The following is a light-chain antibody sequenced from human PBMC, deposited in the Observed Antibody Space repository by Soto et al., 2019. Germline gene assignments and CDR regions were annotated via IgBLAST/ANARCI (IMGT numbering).Light chain of an antibody. Sequence: DIQMTQSPSTLSASVGDRVTITCRASQSISSWLAWYQQKPGKAPNLLIYEASRLESAVPSRFSGSASGTEFTLTINSLQPDDFATYFCQEYSSYPETCGQGTNVDI. CDR1: QSISSW. CDR3: QEYSSYPET. J-gene: IGKJ1*01. V-gene: IGKV1-5*03. CDR2: EAS.